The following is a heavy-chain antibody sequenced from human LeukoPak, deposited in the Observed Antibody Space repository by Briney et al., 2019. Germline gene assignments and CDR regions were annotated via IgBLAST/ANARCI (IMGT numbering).Heavy chain of an antibody. D-gene: IGHD2-2*01. CDR3: ARDPRWLTPDCTSTCCYENYFDP. J-gene: IGHJ5*02. CDR2: ICHSGSA. V-gene: IGHV4-38-2*02. CDR1: GYSISSGYQ. Sequence: SETLSLTCDVTGYSISSGYQWAWIRQSPGKGLEWIGSICHSGSAHYNPSLRSRVTISVETSKNQFSLKMSSVTAADTAVYYCARDPRWLTPDCTSTCCYENYFDPWGQGTLVTVSS.